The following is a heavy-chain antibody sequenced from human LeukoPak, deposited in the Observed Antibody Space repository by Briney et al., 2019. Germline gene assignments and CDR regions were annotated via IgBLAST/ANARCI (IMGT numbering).Heavy chain of an antibody. J-gene: IGHJ4*02. D-gene: IGHD6-19*01. Sequence: GGSLRLSCAASGFTFSSYWMSWVRQAPGKGLEWVANIKQDGSEKYYLDSVKGRFTISRDNAENSLYLQMNSLRAEDTAVYYCATEASSGLEDWGQGILVAVSS. CDR1: GFTFSSYW. CDR2: IKQDGSEK. V-gene: IGHV3-7*01. CDR3: ATEASSGLED.